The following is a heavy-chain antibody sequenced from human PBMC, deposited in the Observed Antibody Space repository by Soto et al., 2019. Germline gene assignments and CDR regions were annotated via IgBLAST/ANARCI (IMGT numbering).Heavy chain of an antibody. Sequence: GSLRLSCAASGYTFSSYSMNWVRQAPGKGLEWVSYISSSSSTIYYADSVKGRFTISRDNAKNSLYLQMNSLRAEDTAVYYCARDRPILRYWGQGTLVTVSS. J-gene: IGHJ4*02. CDR3: ARDRPILRY. V-gene: IGHV3-48*01. CDR2: ISSSSSTI. CDR1: GYTFSSYS.